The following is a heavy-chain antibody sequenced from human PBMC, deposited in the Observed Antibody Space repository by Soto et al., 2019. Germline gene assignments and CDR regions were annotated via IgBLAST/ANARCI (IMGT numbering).Heavy chain of an antibody. V-gene: IGHV5-51*01. CDR2: VHPGDSDT. Sequence: GESLKISCEVSGYTFTSYWIGWVRQMPGKGLEWMGIVHPGDSDTRYSPSFQGQVIISADKSITTAYLHWTSLKASDTAMYFCARHKRRAVPGLVPDYWGQGTLVTVSS. CDR1: GYTFTSYW. J-gene: IGHJ4*02. D-gene: IGHD6-19*01. CDR3: ARHKRRAVPGLVPDY.